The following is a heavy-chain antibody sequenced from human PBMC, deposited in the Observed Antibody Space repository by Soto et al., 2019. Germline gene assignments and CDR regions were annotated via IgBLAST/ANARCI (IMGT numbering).Heavy chain of an antibody. CDR1: GYTFTSYD. D-gene: IGHD6-13*01. V-gene: IGHV1-8*01. Sequence: ASVKVSCKASGYTFTSYDINWVRQATGQGLEWMGWMNPNSGNTGYAQKFQGGVTMTRNTFISTAYMELSSLRSEDTAVYYCARVASSSWYYYYYGMDVWGQGTTVTVSS. CDR2: MNPNSGNT. CDR3: ARVASSSWYYYYYGMDV. J-gene: IGHJ6*02.